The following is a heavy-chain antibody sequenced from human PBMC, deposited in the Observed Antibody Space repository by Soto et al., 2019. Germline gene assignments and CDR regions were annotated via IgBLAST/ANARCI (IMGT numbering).Heavy chain of an antibody. CDR3: ASGGHDFWRGPLDY. CDR1: GGSISTYY. J-gene: IGHJ4*01. CDR2: IDASGNT. D-gene: IGHD3-3*01. Sequence: SETMSLTCSVSGGSISTYYCNWIRQPAGKGLEWIGRIDASGNTNYSPSLKSRATLSVDTSKNQFSLKLNSVTAADTAVYYCASGGHDFWRGPLDYWAQGTPVTVTS. V-gene: IGHV4-4*07.